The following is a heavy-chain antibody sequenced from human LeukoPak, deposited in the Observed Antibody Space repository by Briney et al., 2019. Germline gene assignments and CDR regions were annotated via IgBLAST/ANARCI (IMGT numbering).Heavy chain of an antibody. Sequence: GGSLRLSCAASGFTFSSYAMSWVRQAPGKGLEWVSAISGSGANKYYAGSVKGQFTISRDNSKKTMYLQMNSLRAEDTAVYYCAKGRSESYYDAFDIWGQGTMVTVSS. J-gene: IGHJ3*02. CDR3: AKGRSESYYDAFDI. CDR1: GFTFSSYA. V-gene: IGHV3-23*01. CDR2: ISGSGANK. D-gene: IGHD1-26*01.